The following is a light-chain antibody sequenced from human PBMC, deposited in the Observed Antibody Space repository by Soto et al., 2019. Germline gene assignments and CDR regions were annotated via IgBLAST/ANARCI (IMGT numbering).Light chain of an antibody. CDR1: SSDVGGYNY. J-gene: IGLJ2*01. CDR2: DVS. Sequence: QSGLRHPRSVCWSPGYSVAIACTGTSSDVGGYNYVSWYQQHPGKAPKLMIYDVSKRPSGVPDRFSGSKSGNTASLTISGLQAEDEADYYCCSYAGTFVVFGGGTKVTVL. CDR3: CSYAGTFVV. V-gene: IGLV2-11*01.